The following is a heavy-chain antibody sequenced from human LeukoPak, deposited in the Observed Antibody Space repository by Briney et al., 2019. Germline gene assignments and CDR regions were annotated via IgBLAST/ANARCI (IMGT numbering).Heavy chain of an antibody. CDR1: GFTFSNAW. CDR2: IKSKTDGGTT. D-gene: IGHD2-2*02. Sequence: GGSLRLSCAASGFTFSNAWMSWVRQAPGKGLEWVGRIKSKTDGGTTDYAASVKGRFTISRDDSKNTLYLQMNSLKTEDTAVYYCTTDTVCTSCYSPKYYYYYGMDVWGQGTTVTVSS. J-gene: IGHJ6*02. CDR3: TTDTVCTSCYSPKYYYYYGMDV. V-gene: IGHV3-15*01.